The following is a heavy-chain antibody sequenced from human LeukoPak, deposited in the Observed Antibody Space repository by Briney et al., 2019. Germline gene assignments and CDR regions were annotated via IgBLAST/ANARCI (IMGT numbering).Heavy chain of an antibody. Sequence: GGSLRLSCAASGFTFSSYSFNWVRQAPGKGLEWVSAIRGNSDTTYYADSVKGRFAISRDNSKNTLYLQMNSLRAEDTAVYYCAKVWSKYYDSSDTDDWGQGTLVTVSS. V-gene: IGHV3-23*01. CDR2: IRGNSDTT. CDR3: AKVWSKYYDSSDTDD. D-gene: IGHD3-22*01. J-gene: IGHJ4*02. CDR1: GFTFSSYS.